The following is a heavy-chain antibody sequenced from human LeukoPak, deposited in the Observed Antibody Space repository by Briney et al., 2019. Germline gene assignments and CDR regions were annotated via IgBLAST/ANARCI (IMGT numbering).Heavy chain of an antibody. V-gene: IGHV4-39*01. D-gene: IGHD6-19*01. CDR3: ARQSGRIAVAGPFDY. CDR2: IYYSGST. CDR1: GGSIRSSSYY. Sequence: SETLSLTCTVSGGSIRSSSYYWGWIRQPPGKGLEWIGSIYYSGSTYYNPSLKSRVTISVDTSKNQFSLKLSSVTAADTAVYYCARQSGRIAVAGPFDYWGQGTLVTVSS. J-gene: IGHJ4*02.